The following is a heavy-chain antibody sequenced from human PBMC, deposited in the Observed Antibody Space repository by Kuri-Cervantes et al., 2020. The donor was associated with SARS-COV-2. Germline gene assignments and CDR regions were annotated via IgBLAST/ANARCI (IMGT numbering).Heavy chain of an antibody. J-gene: IGHJ4*02. CDR3: ARAMIAVAGFGGRDY. Sequence: LSLTCAASGFTVSSNYMSWVRQAPGKGLEWVSVIYSGGSTYYADSVKGRFTISRDNSKNTLYLQMNSMRAEDTAVYYCARAMIAVAGFGGRDYWGQGTLVTVSS. D-gene: IGHD6-19*01. CDR1: GFTVSSNY. CDR2: IYSGGST. V-gene: IGHV3-53*01.